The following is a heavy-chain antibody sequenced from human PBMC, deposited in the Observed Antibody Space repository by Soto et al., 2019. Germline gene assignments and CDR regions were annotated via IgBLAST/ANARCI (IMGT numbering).Heavy chain of an antibody. CDR1: GFTFSRYV. CDR3: ARRDGDYFYNHMDV. D-gene: IGHD2-21*02. Sequence: EVQLLESGGGLVQPGGSLRLSCVGSGFTFSRYVMSWVRQAPGKGLEWVSVISGSGGASYYTDSVKGRFTISRDNSKTTLYLEMKSLGDGDTAVYYCARRDGDYFYNHMDVWGKGNTVTVSS. J-gene: IGHJ6*03. V-gene: IGHV3-23*01. CDR2: ISGSGGAS.